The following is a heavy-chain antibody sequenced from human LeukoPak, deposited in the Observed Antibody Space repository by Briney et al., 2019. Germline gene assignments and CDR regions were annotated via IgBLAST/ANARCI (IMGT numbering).Heavy chain of an antibody. CDR1: GFTFSSYS. V-gene: IGHV3-48*01. Sequence: PGGSLRLSCAASGFTFSSYSMNWVRQAPGKGLEWVSYISSSSSTIYYADSVKGRFTISRDNAKNSLYLQMNSLRAEDTAVYYCARAVGATRVIDYYYYYMDVWGKGTTVTVSS. D-gene: IGHD1-26*01. CDR2: ISSSSSTI. J-gene: IGHJ6*03. CDR3: ARAVGATRVIDYYYYYMDV.